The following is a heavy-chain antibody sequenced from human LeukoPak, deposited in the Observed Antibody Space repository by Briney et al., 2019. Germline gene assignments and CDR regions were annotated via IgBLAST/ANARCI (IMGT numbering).Heavy chain of an antibody. J-gene: IGHJ4*02. Sequence: SETLSLTCTVSGGSISSYYSSWIRQPPGKGMEWTGYIYYGGSTNYNPSLNSRVTISVDTSKNQFSLNLRSVTAADTALYYCARVLPYYDSTGQARDYFDYWGQGTLVTVSS. D-gene: IGHD3-22*01. CDR3: ARVLPYYDSTGQARDYFDY. CDR1: GGSISSYY. V-gene: IGHV4-59*12. CDR2: IYYGGST.